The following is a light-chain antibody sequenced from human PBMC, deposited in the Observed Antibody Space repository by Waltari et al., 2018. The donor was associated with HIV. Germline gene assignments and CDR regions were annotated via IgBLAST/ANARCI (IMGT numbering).Light chain of an antibody. V-gene: IGLV9-49*03. J-gene: IGLJ2*01. Sequence: QPVLTQPPSASASLGASVTVTCTLSSGYHKYKVDWYQQRPGKGPRFVMRVGTGGIVGSKGDGIPDHFSVLGSGLNRYLTIKNIQEEDESDYHCGADHGSGNNSMFGGGTKLTVL. CDR1: SGYHKYK. CDR3: GADHGSGNNSM. CDR2: VGTGGIVG.